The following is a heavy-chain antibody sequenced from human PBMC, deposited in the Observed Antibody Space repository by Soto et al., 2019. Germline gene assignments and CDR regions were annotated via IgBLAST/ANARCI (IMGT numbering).Heavy chain of an antibody. CDR3: ARTVTDTITIFGVVNNKNWFDP. Sequence: SQTLPLTCTVSGGSISSGDYYLSWIRQPPGKGLEWIGYIYYSGSTYYNPSLKSRVTISVDTSKNQFSLKLSSVTAADTAVYYCARTVTDTITIFGVVNNKNWFDPWGQGTLVTVSS. CDR2: IYYSGST. D-gene: IGHD3-3*01. J-gene: IGHJ5*02. V-gene: IGHV4-30-4*01. CDR1: GGSISSGDYY.